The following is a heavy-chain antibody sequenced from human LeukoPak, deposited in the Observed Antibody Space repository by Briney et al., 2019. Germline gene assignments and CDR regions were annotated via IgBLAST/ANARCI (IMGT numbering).Heavy chain of an antibody. Sequence: SQTLSLTCTVSGGSISSDNYYWTWIRQPAGKGLEWIGRMFTSGSTDYDPSLKSRVTISVDTSKNQFSLKLTSVTAADTAVYYCARVSMGSPGTFDIWGQGTMVTVSS. CDR3: ARVSMGSPGTFDI. CDR2: MFTSGST. D-gene: IGHD1-14*01. J-gene: IGHJ3*02. CDR1: GGSISSDNYY. V-gene: IGHV4-61*02.